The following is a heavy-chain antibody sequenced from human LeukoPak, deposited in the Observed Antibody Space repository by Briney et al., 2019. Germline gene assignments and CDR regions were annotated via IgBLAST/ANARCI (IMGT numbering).Heavy chain of an antibody. D-gene: IGHD2-21*02. CDR2: VSGSGGIT. Sequence: GGSLRLSCEVSEFTFSSYAMSWVRQAPGKGLEWVSSVSGSGGITYYYADSVKGRFTISRDSSKNTLYLQMNSLRAEDTAVYFCVTDWRGSSCDGDCLRYWGQGTLVTVSS. J-gene: IGHJ4*02. CDR1: EFTFSSYA. CDR3: VTDWRGSSCDGDCLRY. V-gene: IGHV3-23*01.